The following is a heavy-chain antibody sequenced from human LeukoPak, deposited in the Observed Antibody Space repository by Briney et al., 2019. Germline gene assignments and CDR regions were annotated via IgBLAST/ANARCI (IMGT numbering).Heavy chain of an antibody. CDR2: IYSGGST. D-gene: IGHD2-2*01. CDR1: GFSVSSYY. CDR3: ARGPTMDGLDV. V-gene: IGHV3-53*01. Sequence: GETLTLSCAASGFSVSSYYLSWIRQAPGKGLDWVADIYSGGSTYYTHSLKSRFTISRDKSKNKMYLQMNSLTAEDTAIYYRARGPTMDGLDVWGQGTTVTVSS. J-gene: IGHJ6*02.